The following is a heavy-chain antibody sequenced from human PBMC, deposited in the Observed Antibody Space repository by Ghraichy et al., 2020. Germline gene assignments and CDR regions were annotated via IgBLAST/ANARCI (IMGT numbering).Heavy chain of an antibody. V-gene: IGHV1-46*01. CDR3: ARGRRITSFGVVISMNWFDP. CDR2: INPSGGRT. D-gene: IGHD3-3*01. CDR1: GYTFTSYY. J-gene: IGHJ5*02. Sequence: ASVKVSCKASGYTFTSYYMHWVRQAPGQGLEWMGIINPSGGRTSYAQKFQGRVTMTRDTSTSTVYMELSSLRSEDTAVYYCARGRRITSFGVVISMNWFDPWCQGTLVTVSS.